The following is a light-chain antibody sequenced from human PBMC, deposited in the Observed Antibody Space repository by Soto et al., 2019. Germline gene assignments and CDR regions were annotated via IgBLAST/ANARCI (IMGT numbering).Light chain of an antibody. CDR1: QTVLYSSNNKNY. J-gene: IGKJ2*01. V-gene: IGKV4-1*01. CDR3: HQYYLTPYT. Sequence: DIVMTQSPGSLAVSLGERATINCKFSQTVLYSSNNKNYLAWYQQKPGQPPKLLIYWASTRESGVPDRFSGSGSGTDFTLTISNLQAEDVAVYYCHQYYLTPYTFGQGTKLELK. CDR2: WAS.